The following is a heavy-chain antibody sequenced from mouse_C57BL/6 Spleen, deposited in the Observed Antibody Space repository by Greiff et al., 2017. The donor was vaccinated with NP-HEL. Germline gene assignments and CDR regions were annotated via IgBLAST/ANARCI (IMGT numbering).Heavy chain of an antibody. CDR2: INPNNGGT. V-gene: IGHV1-22*01. CDR3: ASKDWSNSFAY. D-gene: IGHD2-5*01. CDR1: GYTFTDYN. J-gene: IGHJ3*01. Sequence: EVQLVESGPELVKPGASVKMSCKASGYTFTDYNMHWVKQSHGKSLEWIGYINPNNGGTSYNQKFKGKATLTVNKSSSTAYMELRSLTSEDSAVYYCASKDWSNSFAYWGQGTLVTVSA.